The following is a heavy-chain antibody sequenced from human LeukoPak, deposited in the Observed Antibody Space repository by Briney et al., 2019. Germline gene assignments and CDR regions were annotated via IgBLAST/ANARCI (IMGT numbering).Heavy chain of an antibody. Sequence: SVKVSCKASGFTFSISAIQWVRQARGQRLEWIGWIVVGSGNTNYAQKFQERVTITRDMSTSTAYMELSSLRSEDTAVYYCAADRNPSLFYSYGLSDSGMDVWGQGTTVTVSS. CDR2: IVVGSGNT. CDR3: AADRNPSLFYSYGLSDSGMDV. J-gene: IGHJ6*02. V-gene: IGHV1-58*02. D-gene: IGHD5-18*01. CDR1: GFTFSISA.